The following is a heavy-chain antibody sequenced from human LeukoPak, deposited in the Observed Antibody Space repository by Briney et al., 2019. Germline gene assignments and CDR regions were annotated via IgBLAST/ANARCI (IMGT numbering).Heavy chain of an antibody. Sequence: QLVESGGGAVQPGRSLRLSCAASGFTFSSYAMHWVRQAPGKGLEWVAVISYDGSNKYYADSVKGRFTISRDNSKNTLYLQMNSLRAEDTAVYYCARDPFVKDGDPHFDYWGQGTLVTVSS. V-gene: IGHV3-30*04. J-gene: IGHJ4*02. CDR3: ARDPFVKDGDPHFDY. CDR1: GFTFSSYA. D-gene: IGHD4-17*01. CDR2: ISYDGSNK.